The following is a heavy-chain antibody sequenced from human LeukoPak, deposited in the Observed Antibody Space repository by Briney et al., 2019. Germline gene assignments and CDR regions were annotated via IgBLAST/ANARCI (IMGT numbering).Heavy chain of an antibody. V-gene: IGHV4-31*03. J-gene: IGHJ4*02. CDR1: GGSISSGDYY. D-gene: IGHD3-22*01. CDR3: ARAANLYDSSGYYQPDFDY. Sequence: PSQTLSLTCTVSGGSISSGDYYWSWIRQHPGKGLEWIGYIYYSGDTYYNPSLRSRVSISLDTSKNQFSLKLSSVTAADTAMYYCARAANLYDSSGYYQPDFDYWGQGTLVTVSS. CDR2: IYYSGDT.